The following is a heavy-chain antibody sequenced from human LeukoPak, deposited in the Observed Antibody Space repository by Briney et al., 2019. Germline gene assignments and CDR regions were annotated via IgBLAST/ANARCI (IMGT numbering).Heavy chain of an antibody. Sequence: PGGSLRLSCAASGFTFSSYGMHWVRQAPGKGLEWVAIISYDGSNKYSADSVKGRFTISRDNSKNTLYLQMNSLRAEDTAVYYCAIVASPRTLAAAGSWGQGTLVTVSS. CDR1: GFTFSSYG. D-gene: IGHD6-13*01. CDR3: AIVASPRTLAAAGS. CDR2: ISYDGSNK. J-gene: IGHJ4*02. V-gene: IGHV3-30*03.